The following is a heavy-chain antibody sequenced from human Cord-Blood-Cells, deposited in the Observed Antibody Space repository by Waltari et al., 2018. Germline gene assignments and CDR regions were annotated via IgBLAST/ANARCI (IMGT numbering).Heavy chain of an antibody. CDR3: AREISSSSYYYYYMDV. CDR2: SYSGGST. Sequence: EVQLVESGGGLIQPGGSLRLSCAASGFTVSSNYMSWVRQAPGKGLEWVSVSYSGGSTYFADAGKGRFTISRDNSKNTLYRQMNSLRAEDTAVYYCAREISSSSYYYYYMDVWGKGTTVTVSS. J-gene: IGHJ6*03. D-gene: IGHD6-6*01. CDR1: GFTVSSNY. V-gene: IGHV3-53*01.